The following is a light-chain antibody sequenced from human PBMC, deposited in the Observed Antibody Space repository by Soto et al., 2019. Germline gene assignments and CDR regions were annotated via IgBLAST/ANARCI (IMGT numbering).Light chain of an antibody. CDR3: QQGNNWPQT. J-gene: IGKJ2*01. CDR1: QSVSSY. Sequence: EIVLTQSPATLSVSPGERATLSCRASQSVSSYLAWYQQKPGQAPRLLIYGASTRATGIPPRFSGSGSGTDFTLTISSPQPDDFPLYYGQQGNNWPQTFGQRTKLVIK. CDR2: GAS. V-gene: IGKV3-11*01.